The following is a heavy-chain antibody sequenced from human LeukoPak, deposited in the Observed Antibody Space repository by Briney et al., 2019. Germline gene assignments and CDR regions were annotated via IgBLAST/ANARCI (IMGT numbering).Heavy chain of an antibody. J-gene: IGHJ6*04. D-gene: IGHD2-8*01. Sequence: GGSLRLSCAASGFTFSSYGMHWVRQAPGKGLEWVAFIRYDGSNKYYADSVKGRFTISRDNSKSTLYLRMNSLRAEDTAVYYCAKSLFPVGGVMDVWGKGTTVTISS. CDR1: GFTFSSYG. CDR2: IRYDGSNK. V-gene: IGHV3-30*02. CDR3: AKSLFPVGGVMDV.